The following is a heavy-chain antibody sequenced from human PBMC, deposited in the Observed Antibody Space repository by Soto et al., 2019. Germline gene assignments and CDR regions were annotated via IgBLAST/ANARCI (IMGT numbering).Heavy chain of an antibody. CDR1: GGSFSGYY. CDR2: INHGGST. CDR3: ARVHYDSSGDFDY. D-gene: IGHD3-22*01. J-gene: IGHJ4*02. Sequence: SETLSLTCAVYGGSFSGYYWSWIRQPPGKGLEWIGEINHGGSTNYNPSLKSRVTISVDTSKNQFSLKLSSVTAADTAVYYCARVHYDSSGDFDYWGQGTLVTVS. V-gene: IGHV4-34*01.